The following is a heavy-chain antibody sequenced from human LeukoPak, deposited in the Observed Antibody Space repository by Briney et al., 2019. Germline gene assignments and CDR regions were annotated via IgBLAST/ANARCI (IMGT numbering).Heavy chain of an antibody. Sequence: PGGSLRLLCAVSGFRVSDYYMSWVRQAPGKGLEWVGLIRDSGEAFYADFARGRFAISRDESENTLYLQMNSLRVEDTAIYFCARDRAANQDWVGFDPWGQGTPVIVSS. D-gene: IGHD3/OR15-3a*01. J-gene: IGHJ5*02. CDR2: IRDSGEA. CDR1: GFRVSDYY. V-gene: IGHV3-66*03. CDR3: ARDRAANQDWVGFDP.